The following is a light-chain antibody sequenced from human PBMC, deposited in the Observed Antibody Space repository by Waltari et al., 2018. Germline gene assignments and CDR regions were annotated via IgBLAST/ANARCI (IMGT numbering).Light chain of an antibody. CDR3: SSYTGSSTLWV. CDR1: SSDIGTYNF. J-gene: IGLJ3*02. CDR2: DVS. V-gene: IGLV2-14*03. Sequence: QSALTQPASVSGSPGQSITISCTGTSSDIGTYNFVSWYQQHPGKAPKLMIYDVSYRPCGVSHRFSGSKSGNTASLTISRLQAEDEADYYCSSYTGSSTLWVFGGGTKLSVL.